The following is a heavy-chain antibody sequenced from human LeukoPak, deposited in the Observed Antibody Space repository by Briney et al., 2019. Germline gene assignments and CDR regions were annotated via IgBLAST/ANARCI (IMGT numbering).Heavy chain of an antibody. Sequence: GGSLSLSCAASGFTFYNYAMSWVRQAPGKGLEWVSGISGSGGSTFYAEPVKGRFTISRDNSKLYLQMNSLRAEDTAVYYCAKRGVQQWLVDWYFDYWGQGTLVTVSS. D-gene: IGHD6-19*01. CDR3: AKRGVQQWLVDWYFDY. CDR2: ISGSGGST. J-gene: IGHJ4*02. V-gene: IGHV3-23*01. CDR1: GFTFYNYA.